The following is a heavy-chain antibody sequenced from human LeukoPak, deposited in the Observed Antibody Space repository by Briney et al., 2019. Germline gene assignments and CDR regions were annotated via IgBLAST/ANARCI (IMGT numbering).Heavy chain of an antibody. CDR1: GGSVSSGSYY. CDR3: ARRLSVAAGYFDY. J-gene: IGHJ4*02. CDR2: IYYSGRT. V-gene: IGHV4-61*01. Sequence: PSETLSLTCTVSGGSVSSGSYYWSWIRQPPGKGLEWIGYIYYSGRTNYNPSLKSRVTISVDTSKNQFSLKLSSVTAADTAVYYCARRLSVAAGYFDYRGQGTLVTVSS. D-gene: IGHD6-13*01.